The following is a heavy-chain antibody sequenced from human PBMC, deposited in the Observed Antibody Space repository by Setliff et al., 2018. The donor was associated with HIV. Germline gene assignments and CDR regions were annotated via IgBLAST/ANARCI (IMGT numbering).Heavy chain of an antibody. CDR3: ARGGFYSSDYYLLDY. V-gene: IGHV4-39*01. D-gene: IGHD6-19*01. J-gene: IGHJ4*02. CDR2: IYYSGST. Sequence: SETLSLTCSVSGAPVSSGRYYWGWIRQPPGKGLECIGNIYYSGSTSYNPSLKSRVTISVDTSKNQFSLKLSSVTAADTAVYYCARGGFYSSDYYLLDYWGQGTLVTVSS. CDR1: GAPVSSGRYY.